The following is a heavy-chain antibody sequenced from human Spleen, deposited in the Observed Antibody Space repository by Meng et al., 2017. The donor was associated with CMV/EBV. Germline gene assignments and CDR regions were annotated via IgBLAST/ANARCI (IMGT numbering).Heavy chain of an antibody. CDR2: ISAYNGNT. CDR1: EYTFTDYY. V-gene: IGHV1-18*04. CDR3: ARDMAYYYDSSGYPHAFDI. Sequence: ASVKVSCKGFEYTFTDYYMHWVRQAPGQGLEWMGWISAYNGNTNYAQKLQGRVTMTTDTSTSTAYMELRSLRSDDTAVYYCARDMAYYYDSSGYPHAFDIWGQGTMVTVSS. D-gene: IGHD3-22*01. J-gene: IGHJ3*02.